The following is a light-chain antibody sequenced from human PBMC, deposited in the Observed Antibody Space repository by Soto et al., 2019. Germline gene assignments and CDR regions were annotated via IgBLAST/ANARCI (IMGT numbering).Light chain of an antibody. V-gene: IGLV1-47*01. J-gene: IGLJ1*01. CDR3: ATWDDSLNGFYD. CDR1: TSNIGSNY. Sequence: QSVLTQPPSASGTPGQGVTISCSGSTSNIGSNYVYWYQQLPGTAPKLLIYRNNQRPSGVPDRFSGSKSGTSASLAISGLRSHDEADYFCATWDDSLNGFYDFGTRTNVTVL. CDR2: RNN.